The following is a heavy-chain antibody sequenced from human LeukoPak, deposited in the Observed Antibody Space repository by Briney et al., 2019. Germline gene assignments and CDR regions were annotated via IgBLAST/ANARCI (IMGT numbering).Heavy chain of an antibody. V-gene: IGHV3-30*18. J-gene: IGHJ4*02. CDR2: ISYDGSNK. CDR3: AKDREMVYAIMVDY. Sequence: PGGSLRLSCAASGFTFSSYGMHWVRQAPGKGLEWVAVISYDGSNKYYADSVKGRFTISRDNSKNTLYLQMNSLRAEDTAVYYCAKDREMVYAIMVDYWGQGTLVTVSS. D-gene: IGHD2-8*01. CDR1: GFTFSSYG.